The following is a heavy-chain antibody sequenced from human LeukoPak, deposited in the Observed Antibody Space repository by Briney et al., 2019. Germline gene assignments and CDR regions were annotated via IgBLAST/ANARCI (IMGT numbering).Heavy chain of an antibody. CDR1: GFTFSSHT. CDR3: ARSSTRVGLSLDY. CDR2: ISSSSSYI. Sequence: GGSLRLSCAASGFTFSSHTINWVRQAPGKGLEWVSSISSSSSYIYYADSVKGRLTISRDNAKNTMYLRMNSLRAEDVAVYYCARSSTRVGLSLDYWGQGTLVTVSS. J-gene: IGHJ4*02. V-gene: IGHV3-21*04. D-gene: IGHD5/OR15-5a*01.